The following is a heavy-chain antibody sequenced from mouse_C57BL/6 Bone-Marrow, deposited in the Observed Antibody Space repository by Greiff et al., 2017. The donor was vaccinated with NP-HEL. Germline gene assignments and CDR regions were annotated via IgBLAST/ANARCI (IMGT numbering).Heavy chain of an antibody. Sequence: VKLQESGPELVKPGASVKISCKASGYSFTSYYIHWVKQRPGQGLEWIGWIYPGSGNTKYNEKFKGKATLTADTSSSTAYMQLSSLTSEDAAVYYCARSGLGFDYWGQGTTLTVSA. D-gene: IGHD3-3*01. J-gene: IGHJ2*01. V-gene: IGHV1-66*01. CDR3: ARSGLGFDY. CDR1: GYSFTSYY. CDR2: IYPGSGNT.